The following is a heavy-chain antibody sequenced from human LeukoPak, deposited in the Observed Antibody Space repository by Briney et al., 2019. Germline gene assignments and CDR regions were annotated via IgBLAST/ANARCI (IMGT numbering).Heavy chain of an antibody. Sequence: GGSLRLSCAASGFTFSDYYMSWIRQAPGKGLEWVSYISSSSYTNYADSVKGRFTIFRDNAKNSLYLQMNSLRAEDTAVYYCARDHRPYSSSPRWFDPWGQGTLVTVSS. CDR1: GFTFSDYY. CDR2: ISSSSYT. D-gene: IGHD6-13*01. V-gene: IGHV3-11*06. CDR3: ARDHRPYSSSPRWFDP. J-gene: IGHJ5*02.